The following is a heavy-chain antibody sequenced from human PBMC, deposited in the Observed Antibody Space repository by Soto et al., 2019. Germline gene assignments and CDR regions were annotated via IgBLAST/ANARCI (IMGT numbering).Heavy chain of an antibody. CDR1: GGSFSGYY. Sequence: PSETLSLTCAVYGGSFSGYYWGWIRQPPGKGLEWIGEINHSGSTNYNPSLKSRVTISRDNAKNSLYLQMNSLRAEDTALYYCAKDNYYDILTGAAVDYWGQGTLVTVSS. D-gene: IGHD3-9*01. J-gene: IGHJ4*02. CDR3: AKDNYYDILTGAAVDY. V-gene: IGHV4-34*01. CDR2: INHSGST.